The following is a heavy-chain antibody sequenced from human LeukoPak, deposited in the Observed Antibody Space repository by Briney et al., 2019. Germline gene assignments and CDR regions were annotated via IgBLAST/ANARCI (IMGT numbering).Heavy chain of an antibody. Sequence: ASVKVSCKASGYTFTGYYMHWMRQAPGQGLEWMGWINPNSGGTNYAQKFQGRATMTRDTSISTAYMELSRLRSDDTAVYYCARARRIIAAARFDPWGQGTLVTVPS. J-gene: IGHJ5*02. D-gene: IGHD6-13*01. CDR1: GYTFTGYY. CDR3: ARARRIIAAARFDP. CDR2: INPNSGGT. V-gene: IGHV1-2*02.